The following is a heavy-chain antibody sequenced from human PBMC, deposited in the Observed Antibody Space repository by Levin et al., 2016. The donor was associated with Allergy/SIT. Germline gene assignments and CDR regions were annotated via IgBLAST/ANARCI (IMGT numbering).Heavy chain of an antibody. J-gene: IGHJ3*02. Sequence: GGSLRLSCSASGFTFSSYAMHWVRQAPGKGLEYVSAISSNGGSTYYADSVKGRFTISRDNSKNTLYLQMSSLRAEDTAVYYCVKSGASSWYGLKDAFDIWGQGTMVTVSS. D-gene: IGHD6-13*01. CDR2: ISSNGGST. CDR1: GFTFSSYA. V-gene: IGHV3-64D*06. CDR3: VKSGASSWYGLKDAFDI.